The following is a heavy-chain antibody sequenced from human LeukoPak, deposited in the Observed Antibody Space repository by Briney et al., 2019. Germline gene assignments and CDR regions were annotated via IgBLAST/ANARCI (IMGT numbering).Heavy chain of an antibody. CDR1: GFTFDDYA. D-gene: IGHD3-9*01. Sequence: PGGSLRLSCAASGFTFDDYAMHWVRQAPGKGVEWVSGISWNSGSIGYADSVKGRFTISRDNAKNSLYLQMNSLRAEDTAVYYCARGGRYDIWTFDYWGQGTLVTVSS. J-gene: IGHJ4*02. V-gene: IGHV3-9*01. CDR3: ARGGRYDIWTFDY. CDR2: ISWNSGSI.